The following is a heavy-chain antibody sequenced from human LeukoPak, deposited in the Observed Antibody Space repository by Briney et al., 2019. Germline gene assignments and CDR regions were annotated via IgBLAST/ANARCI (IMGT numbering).Heavy chain of an antibody. CDR1: GGSISSSSYY. Sequence: KASETLSLTCTVAGGSISSSSYYWGWIRQPPGKGLEWIGSIYYSGSTYYNPSLKSRVTISVDTSKNQFSLKLSSVTAADTAVYYCASGPGGDSTHWYFDLWGRGTLVTVSS. D-gene: IGHD2-21*02. J-gene: IGHJ2*01. V-gene: IGHV4-39*07. CDR3: ASGPGGDSTHWYFDL. CDR2: IYYSGST.